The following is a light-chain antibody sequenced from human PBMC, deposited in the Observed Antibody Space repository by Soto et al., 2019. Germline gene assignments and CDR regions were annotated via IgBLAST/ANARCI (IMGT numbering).Light chain of an antibody. J-gene: IGKJ1*01. V-gene: IGKV3-20*01. CDR1: QSVSDK. CDR3: QQYGSSGT. Sequence: DIVMTQSPATVSVSPGERATLSCRASQSVSDKLAWYQQKPGQAPRLLIYGASNRATGIPDRFSGSGSGTDFTLTISRLEPEDFAVYYCQQYGSSGTFGQGTKV. CDR2: GAS.